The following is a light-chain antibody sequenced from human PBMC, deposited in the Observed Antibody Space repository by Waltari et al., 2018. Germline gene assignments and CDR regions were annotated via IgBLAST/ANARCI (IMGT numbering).Light chain of an antibody. CDR3: GTWDSSLSGAV. J-gene: IGLJ7*01. Sequence: QSVLTQPPSVSAAPGQSVTISCSGGHHHIGNNYVSCYRKFPGTAPKLLIYEVSERPSGVPGRFSVSKSGTSATLDITGLQAGDEADYYCGTWDSSLSGAVFGGGTHLTVL. V-gene: IGLV1-51*02. CDR1: HHHIGNNY. CDR2: EVS.